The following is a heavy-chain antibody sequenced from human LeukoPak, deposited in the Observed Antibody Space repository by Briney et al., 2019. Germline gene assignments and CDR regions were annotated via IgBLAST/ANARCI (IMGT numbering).Heavy chain of an antibody. CDR1: VYTFTSYD. CDR2: MNPNSGNT. Sequence: GASVTVSCKSSVYTFTSYDINWVRQATGQGLEWMGWMNPNSGNTGYAQKFQGRVTMTKNTSITTAYMELNSLRSEDTAVYYCARALSWTTDSYYYMDVWGKGTTVTVPS. V-gene: IGHV1-8*01. D-gene: IGHD3/OR15-3a*01. CDR3: ARALSWTTDSYYYMDV. J-gene: IGHJ6*03.